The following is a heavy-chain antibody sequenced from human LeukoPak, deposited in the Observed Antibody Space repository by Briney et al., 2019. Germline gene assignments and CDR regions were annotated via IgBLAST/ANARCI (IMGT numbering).Heavy chain of an antibody. Sequence: GGSLRLSCAASGFTVGSNYMSWVRQAPGKGLEWVSVIYSGGSTYYADSVKGRFTISRDNSKNTLYLQMNSLRAEDTAVYYCAREYSPEACSGGSCQYYFDYWGQGTLVTVSS. V-gene: IGHV3-53*01. CDR1: GFTVGSNY. D-gene: IGHD2-15*01. CDR3: AREYSPEACSGGSCQYYFDY. CDR2: IYSGGST. J-gene: IGHJ4*02.